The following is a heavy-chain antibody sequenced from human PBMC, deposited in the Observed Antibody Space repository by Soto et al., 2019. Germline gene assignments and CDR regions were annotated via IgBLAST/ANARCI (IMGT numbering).Heavy chain of an antibody. V-gene: IGHV1-46*04. Sequence: QVQLVQSGAEVKKPGASVKLSCKASGYTFTSYYIHWVRQAPGQGLEWIGIINPNGGSTNYAYTLQGSLPVTRDTSTATVYMELGALTSEDTAVYYCARGLGLGDYWCQGTLVTVSS. J-gene: IGHJ4*02. CDR2: INPNGGST. CDR3: ARGLGLGDY. D-gene: IGHD3-9*01. CDR1: GYTFTSYY.